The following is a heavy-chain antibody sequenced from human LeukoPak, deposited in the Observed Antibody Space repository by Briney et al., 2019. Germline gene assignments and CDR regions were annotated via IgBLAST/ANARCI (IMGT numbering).Heavy chain of an antibody. J-gene: IGHJ6*03. V-gene: IGHV4-34*01. CDR2: INHSGST. CDR1: GGSFSGYY. CDR3: ARTYSSSSSYYYYMDV. Sequence: SETLSLTCAVYGGSFSGYYWSWIRQPPGKGLEWIGEINHSGSTNYNPSLKSRVTISVDTSKNQFSLELSSVTAADTAVYYCARTYSSSSSYYYYMDVWGKGTTVTVSS. D-gene: IGHD6-6*01.